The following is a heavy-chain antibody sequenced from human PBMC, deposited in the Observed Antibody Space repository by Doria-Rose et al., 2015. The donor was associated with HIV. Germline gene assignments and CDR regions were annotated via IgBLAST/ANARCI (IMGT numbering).Heavy chain of an antibody. V-gene: IGHV2-26*01. D-gene: IGHD6-13*01. CDR2: IFSDDER. Sequence: QVTLKESGPVLVKPTETLTPTCTVSGVSLSSPGMGVSWIRQPPGKALEWLANIFSDDERSYKTSLKSRLTISRGTSESQVVLTMTDMDPVDTATYYCARIKSSRWYHKYYFDFWGQGTLVIVSA. CDR1: GVSLSSPGMG. CDR3: ARIKSSRWYHKYYFDF. J-gene: IGHJ4*02.